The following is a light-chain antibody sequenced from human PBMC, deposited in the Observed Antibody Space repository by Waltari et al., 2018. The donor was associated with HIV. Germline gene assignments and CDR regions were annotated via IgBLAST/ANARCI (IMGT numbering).Light chain of an antibody. CDR1: QSFSSSY. V-gene: IGKV3-20*01. Sequence: EIVLTQSPGTLSLSPGGRATLSCRASQSFSSSYLAWYQQKPGQAPRLLIYGISSRVTGTPDRFSGSGSGTDFTLTISRLEPEDFAVYYCQQYGSSRYTFGQGTKLEIK. J-gene: IGKJ2*01. CDR3: QQYGSSRYT. CDR2: GIS.